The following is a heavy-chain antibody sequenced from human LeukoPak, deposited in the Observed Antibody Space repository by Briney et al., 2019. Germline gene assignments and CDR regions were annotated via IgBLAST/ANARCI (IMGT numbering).Heavy chain of an antibody. V-gene: IGHV4-59*08. Sequence: SETLSLTCTVSGGSISSYYWSWIRQPPGKGLEWIGYIYYSGSTNYNPSLKSRVTISVDTSKNQFSLKLSSVTAADTAVYYCAGTIYCGGDCYPNGAFDIWGQGTMVIVSS. CDR1: GGSISSYY. D-gene: IGHD2-21*02. J-gene: IGHJ3*02. CDR3: AGTIYCGGDCYPNGAFDI. CDR2: IYYSGST.